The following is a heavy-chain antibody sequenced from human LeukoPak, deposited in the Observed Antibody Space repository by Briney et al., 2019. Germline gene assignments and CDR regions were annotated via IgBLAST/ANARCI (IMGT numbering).Heavy chain of an antibody. Sequence: SETLSLTCTVSGASIDSGRYYWVWLRQPPGKGLEWIGSIHYSGTTYYNPSLKSRVTISIDTSNNQFSLKLSSVPAADTAVYYCARGTPYNPWGQGTLVTVSS. J-gene: IGHJ5*02. V-gene: IGHV4-39*07. D-gene: IGHD4-11*01. CDR3: ARGTPYNP. CDR1: GASIDSGRYY. CDR2: IHYSGTT.